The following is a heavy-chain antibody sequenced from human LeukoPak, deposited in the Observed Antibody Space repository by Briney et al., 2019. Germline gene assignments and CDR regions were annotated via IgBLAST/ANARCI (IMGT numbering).Heavy chain of an antibody. D-gene: IGHD3-22*01. V-gene: IGHV3-74*01. Sequence: PGGSLRLSCAASGFTFSSYWMHWVRQAPGKGLVWVSRIKSDGSTHYADSVKGRFTISRDNAKNTLSLQMNSLRAEDTGVYYCARAPSEIGGYYPEYFRHWGQGTLVTVSS. J-gene: IGHJ1*01. CDR1: GFTFSSYW. CDR3: ARAPSEIGGYYPEYFRH. CDR2: IKSDGST.